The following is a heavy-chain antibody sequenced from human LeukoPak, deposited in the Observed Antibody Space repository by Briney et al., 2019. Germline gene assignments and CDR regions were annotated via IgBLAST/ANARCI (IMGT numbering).Heavy chain of an antibody. D-gene: IGHD6-19*01. Sequence: SETLSLTCAVSGYSISSGYYWGWIRQPPGQGLGWIGSIYHSGSTYYNPSLKSRVTISVDTSKNQFSLKLSSVAAADTAVYYCAREVAGSENWYFDLWGRGTLVTVSS. CDR2: IYHSGST. V-gene: IGHV4-38-2*02. CDR3: AREVAGSENWYFDL. J-gene: IGHJ2*01. CDR1: GYSISSGYY.